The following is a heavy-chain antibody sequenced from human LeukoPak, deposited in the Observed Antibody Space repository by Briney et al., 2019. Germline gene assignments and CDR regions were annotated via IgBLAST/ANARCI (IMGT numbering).Heavy chain of an antibody. D-gene: IGHD2-2*01. CDR3: ARAYCSSTSCEAPPYWFDP. V-gene: IGHV3-74*01. J-gene: IGHJ5*02. CDR1: GFTFSSYW. CDR2: INSDGSST. Sequence: GGSLRLSCAASGFTFSSYWMHWVRQAPGKGLVWVSRINSDGSSTSYADSVKGRFTISRDNAKNTLYLPMNSLRAEDTAVYYCARAYCSSTSCEAPPYWFDPWGQGTLVTVSS.